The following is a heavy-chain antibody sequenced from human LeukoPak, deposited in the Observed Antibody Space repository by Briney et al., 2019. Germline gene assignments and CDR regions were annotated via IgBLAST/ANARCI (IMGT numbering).Heavy chain of an antibody. CDR2: ISAYNGKT. CDR1: GYTFTSYG. Sequence: ASVKVSCKASGYTFTSYGISWVRQAPGQGLEWMGWISAYNGKTNYAQKLQGRVTMTTDTSTSTAYMAMRSLRCDDTAVDYCARGTMVRGVTYYYYYGMDVWGQGTTVTVSS. J-gene: IGHJ6*02. CDR3: ARGTMVRGVTYYYYYGMDV. V-gene: IGHV1-18*01. D-gene: IGHD3-10*01.